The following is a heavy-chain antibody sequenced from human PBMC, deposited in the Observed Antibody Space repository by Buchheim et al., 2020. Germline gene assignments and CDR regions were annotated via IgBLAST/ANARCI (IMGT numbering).Heavy chain of an antibody. CDR1: GFTFSSHA. D-gene: IGHD1-26*01. J-gene: IGHJ3*02. V-gene: IGHV3-30*02. CDR2: IWYDGSNR. CDR3: TNDPPYSGFAFAT. Sequence: QAQLVASGGGVVQPGGSLRLSCAASGFTFSSHAMHWVRQAPGKGLEWVAFIWYDGSNRHYADSVKGRFTVSRDNSKNTLFLEMNSLRVEDTAVYYCTNDPPYSGFAFATWGQGT.